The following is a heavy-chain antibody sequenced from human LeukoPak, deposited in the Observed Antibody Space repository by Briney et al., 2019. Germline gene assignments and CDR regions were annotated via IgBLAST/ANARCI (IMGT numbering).Heavy chain of an antibody. CDR1: GFTFSSYS. CDR3: ATTIAAAGNEFDY. Sequence: GGSLRLSCAASGFTFSSYSMNWVRQAPGKGLEWVSSISSSSSNIYYADSVKGRFTISRDNAKNSLYLQMNSLRAEDTAVYYCATTIAAAGNEFDYWGQGTLVTVSS. J-gene: IGHJ4*02. D-gene: IGHD6-13*01. CDR2: ISSSSSNI. V-gene: IGHV3-21*01.